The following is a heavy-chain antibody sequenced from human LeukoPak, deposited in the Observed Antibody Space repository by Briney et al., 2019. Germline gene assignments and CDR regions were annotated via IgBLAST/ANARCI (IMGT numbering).Heavy chain of an antibody. D-gene: IGHD6-19*01. CDR2: INHSGST. V-gene: IGHV4-34*01. J-gene: IGHJ4*02. CDR1: GGSFSGYY. Sequence: SETLSLTCAVYGGSFSGYYWVWIRQSPGKGLGWIGQINHSGSTNYNPSLKSRVTLSVDTSKNQSSLRVRSATAADTALYYCAREREESGAWYERPHFDYWGRGALVTVSS. CDR3: AREREESGAWYERPHFDY.